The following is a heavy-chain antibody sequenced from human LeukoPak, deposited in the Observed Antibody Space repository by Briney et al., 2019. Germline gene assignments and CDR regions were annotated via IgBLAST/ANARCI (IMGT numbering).Heavy chain of an antibody. CDR1: GGSISSSSYY. J-gene: IGHJ5*02. V-gene: IGHV4-39*07. D-gene: IGHD4-23*01. CDR2: IYYSGGT. CDR3: ARTVYGGNPFDP. Sequence: SETLSLTCTVSGGSISSSSYYWGWIRQPPGKGLEWIGSIYYSGGTYYNPSLKSRVTISVDTSKNQFSLKLSSVTAADTAVYYCARTVYGGNPFDPWGQGTLVTVSS.